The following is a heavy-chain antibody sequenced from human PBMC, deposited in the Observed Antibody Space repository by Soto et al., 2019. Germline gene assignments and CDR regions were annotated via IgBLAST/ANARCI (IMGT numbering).Heavy chain of an antibody. CDR3: VKGTGTLEH. CDR2: IPYDGRNK. Sequence: QVQLVESGGGVVQPGGSLRLSCAASGFSFSVFAMHWVRQAPGKGLEWVTQIPYDGRNKFYIDSVKGRFTISRDNLKKTLYLQMNSLRVEDTAVYYCVKGTGTLEHWGQGTLVTVSS. J-gene: IGHJ4*02. D-gene: IGHD3-10*01. V-gene: IGHV3-30*04. CDR1: GFSFSVFA.